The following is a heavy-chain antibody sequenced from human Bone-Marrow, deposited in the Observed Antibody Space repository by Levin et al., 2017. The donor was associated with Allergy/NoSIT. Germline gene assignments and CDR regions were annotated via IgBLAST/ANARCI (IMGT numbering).Heavy chain of an antibody. CDR2: INPNSGGT. CDR3: ARGIAAAGTSRFDP. D-gene: IGHD6-13*01. Sequence: ASVKVSCKASGYTFTGYYIHWVRQAPGQGLEWMGWINPNSGGTNYAQKFQGRVTMTRDTSISTAYMELSRLRSDDTAVYYCARGIAAAGTSRFDPWGQGTLVTVSS. V-gene: IGHV1-2*02. J-gene: IGHJ5*02. CDR1: GYTFTGYY.